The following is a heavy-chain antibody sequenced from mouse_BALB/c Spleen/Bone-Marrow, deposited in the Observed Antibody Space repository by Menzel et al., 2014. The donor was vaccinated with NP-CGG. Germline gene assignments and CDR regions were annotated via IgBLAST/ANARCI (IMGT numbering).Heavy chain of an antibody. CDR1: GFNIKDTY. D-gene: IGHD1-2*01. J-gene: IGHJ1*01. Sequence: EVKLQESGAELVKPGASVKLSCTASGFNIKDTYMHLVKRRPEQGLEWIGRIDPANGYSIYDPKFQGEATITADTTSNTAHLQLSSLTSEDTAVYYCALITTATFSYWYFDVWGAGTTVTVSS. CDR3: ALITTATFSYWYFDV. CDR2: IDPANGYS. V-gene: IGHV14-3*02.